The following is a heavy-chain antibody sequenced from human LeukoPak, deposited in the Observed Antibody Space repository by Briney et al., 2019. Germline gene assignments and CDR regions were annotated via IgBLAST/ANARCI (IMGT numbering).Heavy chain of an antibody. CDR3: ANFDWLYSPREVDY. V-gene: IGHV3-23*01. CDR1: GFTFSSYA. D-gene: IGHD3-9*01. J-gene: IGHJ4*02. Sequence: GGSLRLSCAASGFTFSSYAMSWVRQAPGKGLEWVSAISGSGGSTYYADSVKGRFTISRDNSKNTLYLQMNSLRAEDTAVYYCANFDWLYSPREVDYWGQGTLVTVSS. CDR2: ISGSGGST.